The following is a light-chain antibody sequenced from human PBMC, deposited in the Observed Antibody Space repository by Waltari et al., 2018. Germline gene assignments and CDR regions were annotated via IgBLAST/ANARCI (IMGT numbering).Light chain of an antibody. J-gene: IGLJ3*02. V-gene: IGLV8-61*01. CDR1: SGSVSTTSY. CDR2: KRS. CDR3: SLYMGSGIWV. Sequence: QTVVTQEPSLSVSPGGTVTLTCALTSGSVSTTSYATWYQQTPGQPPRTLVYKRSSRSSADPDRFSGSILGNKAALTITGAQADDESNYYCSLYMGSGIWVFGGGTKLTVL.